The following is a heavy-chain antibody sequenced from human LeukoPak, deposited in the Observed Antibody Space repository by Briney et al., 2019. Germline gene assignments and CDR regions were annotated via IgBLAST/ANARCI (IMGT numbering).Heavy chain of an antibody. V-gene: IGHV4-38-2*02. J-gene: IGHJ4*02. D-gene: IGHD5-18*01. CDR1: GYSISSGYY. CDR2: IYHSGST. Sequence: SETLSLTCTASGYSISSGYYWGWIRQPPGKGLEWIGSIYHSGSTYYNPSLKSRVTISVDTSKNQFSLKLSSVTAADTAVYYCARVTEYGIYSYGQDSLFDYWGQGTLVTVSP. CDR3: ARVTEYGIYSYGQDSLFDY.